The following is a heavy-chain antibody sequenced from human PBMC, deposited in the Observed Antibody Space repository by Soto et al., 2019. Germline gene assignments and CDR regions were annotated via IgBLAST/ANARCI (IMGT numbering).Heavy chain of an antibody. CDR2: ITNDGSST. J-gene: IGHJ3*02. CDR1: GFTFSRHW. Sequence: EVQLVESGGGLVQPGGSLRLSCGASGFTFSRHWMHWVRQVPGKGLVWVSRITNDGSSTSYADSVKGRFAVSRDNAKNTLYLQMSSVRAEDTAVYYCVRVGAGWAFDIWGQGTRVTVSA. D-gene: IGHD3-3*01. CDR3: VRVGAGWAFDI. V-gene: IGHV3-74*01.